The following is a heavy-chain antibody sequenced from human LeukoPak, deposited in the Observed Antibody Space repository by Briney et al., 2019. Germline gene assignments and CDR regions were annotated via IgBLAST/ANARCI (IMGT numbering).Heavy chain of an antibody. D-gene: IGHD1-26*01. V-gene: IGHV4-34*01. CDR2: INHSGST. J-gene: IGHJ4*02. CDR1: GGSFSGYY. Sequence: PSETLSLTCAVYGGSFSGYYWSWIRQPPGKGLEWIGEINHSGSTNYNPSLKSRVTISVDTSKNQFSLKLSSVTAADTAVYYCASDPRQPYSGSHRGGVYWGQGTLVTVSS. CDR3: ASDPRQPYSGSHRGGVY.